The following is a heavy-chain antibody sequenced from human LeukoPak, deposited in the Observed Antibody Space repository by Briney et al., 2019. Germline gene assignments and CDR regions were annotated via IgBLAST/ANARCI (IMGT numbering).Heavy chain of an antibody. CDR2: ITGSGSST. CDR1: GFTLSIYA. Sequence: GRSLRLSCAASGFTLSIYAMSWVRQAPGKGLEWVLAITGSGSSTYYADPVKGAFTISRDNTKNTLYLQMNSLRDEDTAVYDCAKDLELRFLEWLRPFDYWGQGTLVTVPS. J-gene: IGHJ4*02. CDR3: AKDLELRFLEWLRPFDY. V-gene: IGHV3-23*01. D-gene: IGHD3-3*01.